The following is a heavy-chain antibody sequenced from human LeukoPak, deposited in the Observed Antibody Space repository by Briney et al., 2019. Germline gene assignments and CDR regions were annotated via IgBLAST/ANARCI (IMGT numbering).Heavy chain of an antibody. CDR1: GGSISSYY. Sequence: SETLSLTCTVSGGSISSYYWSWIRQPPGKGLEWIGYIYYSGSTNYNPSLKSRVTISVDTSKNQFSLKLNSVTAADTAVYYCAKVGKYDWLASYWGQGTLVTVSS. V-gene: IGHV4-59*01. CDR2: IYYSGST. J-gene: IGHJ4*02. CDR3: AKVGKYDWLASY. D-gene: IGHD3-9*01.